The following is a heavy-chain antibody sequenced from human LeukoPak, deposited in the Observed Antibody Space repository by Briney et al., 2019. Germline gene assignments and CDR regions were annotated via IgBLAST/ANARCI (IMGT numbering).Heavy chain of an antibody. D-gene: IGHD6-19*01. CDR3: ARRGQWLVDRRFAFDI. Sequence: PSETLSLTCTVSGGSISSYYWSWIRQPPGKGLEWIGYIYYSGSTNYNPSLKSRVTISVDTSKNQFPLKLSSVTAADTAVYYCARRGQWLVDRRFAFDIWGQGTMVTVSS. V-gene: IGHV4-59*08. CDR2: IYYSGST. J-gene: IGHJ3*02. CDR1: GGSISSYY.